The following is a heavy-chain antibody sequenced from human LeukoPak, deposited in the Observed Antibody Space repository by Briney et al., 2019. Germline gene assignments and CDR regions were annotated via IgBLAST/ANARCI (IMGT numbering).Heavy chain of an antibody. Sequence: GGSVRLSCAASGFTFSSYGMHWVRQAPGKGLEWVGVISYDGSNKYYADSVKGRFTISRDNSKNTLYLQMNSLRAEDTAVYYCAKHSSSSSGNYFDYWGQGTLVTVSS. D-gene: IGHD6-6*01. CDR2: ISYDGSNK. V-gene: IGHV3-30*18. J-gene: IGHJ4*02. CDR3: AKHSSSSSGNYFDY. CDR1: GFTFSSYG.